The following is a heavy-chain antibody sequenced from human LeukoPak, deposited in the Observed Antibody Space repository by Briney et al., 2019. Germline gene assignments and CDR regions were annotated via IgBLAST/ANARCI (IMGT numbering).Heavy chain of an antibody. CDR1: GYTLTELS. V-gene: IGHV1-24*01. Sequence: ASVKVSCKVSGYTLTELSMHWVRQAPGKGLEWMGGFDPEDGETIYAQKFQGRVTMTEDTSTDTAYMELSSLRSEDTAVYYCATDRYTTGAFDIWGQGTMVTVSS. CDR3: ATDRYTTGAFDI. CDR2: FDPEDGET. D-gene: IGHD1-1*01. J-gene: IGHJ3*02.